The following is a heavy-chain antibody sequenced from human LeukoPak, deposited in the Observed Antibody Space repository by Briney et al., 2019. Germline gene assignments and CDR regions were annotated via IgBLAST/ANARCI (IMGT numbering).Heavy chain of an antibody. Sequence: SETLSLTCTVSGGSISSSSYYWGWIRQPPGKGLEWIVSIYYSGSTYYNPSLKSRVTISVDTSKNQFSLKLSSVTAADTAVYYCARGPLYDSSGYYYPLGNWGQGTLVTVSS. CDR3: ARGPLYDSSGYYYPLGN. J-gene: IGHJ4*02. V-gene: IGHV4-39*07. CDR2: IYYSGST. D-gene: IGHD3-22*01. CDR1: GGSISSSSYY.